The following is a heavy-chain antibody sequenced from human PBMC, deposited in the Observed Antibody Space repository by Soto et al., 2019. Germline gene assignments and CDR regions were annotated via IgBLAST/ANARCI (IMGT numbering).Heavy chain of an antibody. J-gene: IGHJ6*02. Sequence: QVQLVQSGAEVKKPGSSVKVSCKASGGTFSSYAISWVRQAPGQGLEWMGGIIPIFGTANYAQKFQGRVTITADEYTSTAYVELSSLRSEDTAVYYCARARQGYCSGGSCYSSDVWGQGTTVTVSS. D-gene: IGHD2-15*01. CDR3: ARARQGYCSGGSCYSSDV. CDR2: IIPIFGTA. V-gene: IGHV1-69*01. CDR1: GGTFSSYA.